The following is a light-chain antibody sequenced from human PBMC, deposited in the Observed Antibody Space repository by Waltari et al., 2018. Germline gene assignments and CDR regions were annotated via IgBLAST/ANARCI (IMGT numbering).Light chain of an antibody. Sequence: DIQMTQSPSTLSASVGDRVTITCRASQSISTWLAWYQQKPGKAPKLLSYKASDLESGVPSGFGGSGSGTEFTLTISSLQPDVFATYHCQQYYSSPWTFGRGTKVEI. V-gene: IGKV1-5*03. CDR1: QSISTW. CDR2: KAS. CDR3: QQYYSSPWT. J-gene: IGKJ1*01.